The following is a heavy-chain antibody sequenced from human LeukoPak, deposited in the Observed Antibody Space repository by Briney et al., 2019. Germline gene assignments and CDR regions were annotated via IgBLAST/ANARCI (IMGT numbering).Heavy chain of an antibody. CDR2: ISAYNGNT. CDR3: ARALELVHHVDY. Sequence: ASVKVSCKASGYTFTSHGISWVRQAPGQGLEWMGWISAYNGNTKYAQKLQGRVTMTTDTSTSTAYMELRSLRSDDTALYYCARALELVHHVDYWGQGTLITVSS. CDR1: GYTFTSHG. V-gene: IGHV1-18*01. D-gene: IGHD6-6*01. J-gene: IGHJ4*02.